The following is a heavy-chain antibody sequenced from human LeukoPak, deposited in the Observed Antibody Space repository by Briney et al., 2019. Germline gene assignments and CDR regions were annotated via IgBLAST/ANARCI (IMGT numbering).Heavy chain of an antibody. D-gene: IGHD6-19*01. CDR3: ERDHLAVAGFYYYYGMDV. Sequence: ASVKVSCKASGYTFTSYVISGVRQAPGQGLEWRGWISAYNGNTNYAQKLQGRVTMTTDTSTGTAYVELRSLRSDDTAVYYCERDHLAVAGFYYYYGMDVWGQGTTVTVSS. V-gene: IGHV1-18*01. J-gene: IGHJ6*02. CDR2: ISAYNGNT. CDR1: GYTFTSYV.